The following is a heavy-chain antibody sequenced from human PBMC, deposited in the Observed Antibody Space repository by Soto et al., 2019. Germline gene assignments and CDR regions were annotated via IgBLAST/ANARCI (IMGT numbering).Heavy chain of an antibody. Sequence: QLQLQESGPGLVKPSETLSLTCTVSGGSISSSSYYWGWIRQPPGKGLEWIGSIYYSGSTYYNPSLKSRVTISVDTSKNQFSLKLSSVTAADTAVYYCARRMAARSQRDAAKAWGPFDYWGQGTLVTVSS. CDR3: ARRMAARSQRDAAKAWGPFDY. CDR1: GGSISSSSYY. J-gene: IGHJ4*02. D-gene: IGHD6-6*01. V-gene: IGHV4-39*01. CDR2: IYYSGST.